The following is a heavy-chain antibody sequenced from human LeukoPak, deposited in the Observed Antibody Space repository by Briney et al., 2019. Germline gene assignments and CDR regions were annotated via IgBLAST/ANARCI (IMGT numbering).Heavy chain of an antibody. J-gene: IGHJ4*02. Sequence: GGSLRLSCAASGFTFSSYAMSWVRQAPWRGLEWVSAISGSGGSTYYADSVKGRFTISRDNSKNTLYLQMNSLRAEDTAVYYCAKSAKRGIAAAALDYWGQGTLVTVSS. CDR2: ISGSGGST. CDR3: AKSAKRGIAAAALDY. D-gene: IGHD6-13*01. V-gene: IGHV3-23*01. CDR1: GFTFSSYA.